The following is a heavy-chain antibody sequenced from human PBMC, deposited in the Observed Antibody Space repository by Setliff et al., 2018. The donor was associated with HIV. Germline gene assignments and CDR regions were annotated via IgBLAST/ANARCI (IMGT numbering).Heavy chain of an antibody. CDR3: ARGDTTGYYVTFYYYMDV. J-gene: IGHJ6*03. D-gene: IGHD3-9*01. Sequence: GGSLRLSCAASGFTISAYWMHWVRQVPGKGLVWVSRINDDGRSTSYAESVKGRFTISRDNARNTLYLQMNSLRAEDTAVYYCARGDTTGYYVTFYYYMDVWGKGTTVTVSS. V-gene: IGHV3-74*01. CDR1: GFTISAYW. CDR2: INDDGRST.